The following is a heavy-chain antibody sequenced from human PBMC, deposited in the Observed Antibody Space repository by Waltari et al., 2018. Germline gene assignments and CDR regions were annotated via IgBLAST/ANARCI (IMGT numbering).Heavy chain of an antibody. CDR2: GYFCGSA. J-gene: IGHJ4*02. CDR1: GGSINSFY. V-gene: IGHV4-59*01. Sequence: QVQLQESGPGLVKPSETLSLTCTVSGGSINSFYWSWIRQAPGKGLEWIGYGYFCGSAYYNPALKSRVTMSVDTSKNQFSLKLSSVTAADTAVYYCARGVGVIVMPYFDSWGQGTLVTVSS. D-gene: IGHD3-3*01. CDR3: ARGVGVIVMPYFDS.